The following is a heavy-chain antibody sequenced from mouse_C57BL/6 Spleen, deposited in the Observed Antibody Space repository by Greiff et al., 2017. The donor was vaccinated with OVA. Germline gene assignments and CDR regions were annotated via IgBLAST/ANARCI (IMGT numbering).Heavy chain of an antibody. CDR2: IWSGGST. D-gene: IGHD2-4*01. V-gene: IGHV2-2*01. CDR1: GFSLTSYG. J-gene: IGHJ1*03. CDR3: AREENDYDGGGDWYFDV. Sequence: QVQLQQSGPGLVQPSQSLSITCTVSGFSLTSYGVHWVRQSPGKGLEWLGVIWSGGSTDYNAAFISRLSISKDNSKSQVFFKMNSLQADDTAIYYCAREENDYDGGGDWYFDVWGTGTTVTVSS.